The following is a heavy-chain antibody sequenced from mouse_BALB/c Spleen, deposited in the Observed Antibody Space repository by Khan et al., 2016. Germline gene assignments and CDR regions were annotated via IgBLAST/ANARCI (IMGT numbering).Heavy chain of an antibody. D-gene: IGHD2-5*01. J-gene: IGHJ4*01. CDR3: ARWDYSNYALDF. V-gene: IGHV3-2*02. CDR2: IAYSGST. CDR1: GYSITSDYA. Sequence: EVQLQESGPGLVKPSQSLSLTCTVTGYSITSDYACNWIRQFPGNKLEWMGYIAYSGSTNYNPSLKSRISITRDTSKNQFFLQLNSVTTEDRATYYCARWDYSNYALDFWGQGTSVTVSS.